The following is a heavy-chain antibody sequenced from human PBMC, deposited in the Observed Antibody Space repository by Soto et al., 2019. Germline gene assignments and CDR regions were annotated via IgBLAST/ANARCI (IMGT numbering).Heavy chain of an antibody. V-gene: IGHV4-59*01. D-gene: IGHD5-18*01. J-gene: IGHJ6*03. Sequence: SETLSLTCTVSGGSISSYYWSWIRQPPGKGLEWIGYIYYSGSTNYNPSLKSRVTISVDTSRNKFSLKLSSVTAADTAVYYCARGGGYSYGYYYYYYMDVWGKGTTVTVSS. CDR3: ARGGGYSYGYYYYYYMDV. CDR2: IYYSGST. CDR1: GGSISSYY.